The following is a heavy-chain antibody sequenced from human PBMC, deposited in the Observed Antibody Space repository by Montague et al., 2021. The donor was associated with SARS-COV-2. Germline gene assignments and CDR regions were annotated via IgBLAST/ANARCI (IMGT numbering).Heavy chain of an antibody. V-gene: IGHV3-30*03. D-gene: IGHD3-22*01. Sequence: SLSLSCSASGFTFTDYGIPWVRQAPGKGLEWVAVLAHNGGYKFYADFVKGRFAISRDNSKNTLFLQMNSLRSEDTALYYCATDYFDISVYAVSPLHIWGRGTMVTVSS. CDR2: LAHNGGYK. CDR3: ATDYFDISVYAVSPLHI. J-gene: IGHJ3*02. CDR1: GFTFTDYG.